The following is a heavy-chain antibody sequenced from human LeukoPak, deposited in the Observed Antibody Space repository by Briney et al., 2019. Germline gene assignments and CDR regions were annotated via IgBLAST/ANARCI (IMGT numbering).Heavy chain of an antibody. CDR3: ARDVYYYGSGTSPDY. CDR1: GYTFTSYA. Sequence: ASVKVSCKASGYTFTSYAIHWVRQAPGQGLEWMGWITPSGGTNYPQKFQGRVAITWDTSITTAYMDLSRLTSDDTAVYYCARDVYYYGSGTSPDYWGQGTLVTVSS. J-gene: IGHJ4*02. CDR2: ITPSGGT. V-gene: IGHV1-2*02. D-gene: IGHD3-10*01.